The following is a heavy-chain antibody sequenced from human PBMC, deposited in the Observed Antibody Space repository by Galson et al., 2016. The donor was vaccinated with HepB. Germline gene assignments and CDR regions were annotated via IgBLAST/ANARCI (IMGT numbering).Heavy chain of an antibody. CDR3: ARCSRSSAYYYYGMDV. V-gene: IGHV4-39*07. D-gene: IGHD6-6*01. Sequence: QVQLQESGPRLVRPSETLSLTCTVSGGSISSSSYFWGWIRQPPGKGLEWIGNLYYSGSTYYSPSLKGRVTISVDTSKNQFSLKLSSVTAADTAVYYCARCSRSSAYYYYGMDVWGQGTTVIVSS. CDR2: LYYSGST. CDR1: GGSISSSSYF. J-gene: IGHJ6*02.